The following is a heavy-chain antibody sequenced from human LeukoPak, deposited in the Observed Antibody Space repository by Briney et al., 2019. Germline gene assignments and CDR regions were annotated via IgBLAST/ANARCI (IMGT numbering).Heavy chain of an antibody. CDR1: GGSISSYY. Sequence: ASETLSLTCTVSGGSISSYYWNWIRQPPGKGLEWIGYIYYSGSTNYNPSLKSRVTISVDTSMNQFSLKLSSVTAADTAVYYCARWGYSRIFDYWGQGTLVTVSS. CDR2: IYYSGST. J-gene: IGHJ4*02. D-gene: IGHD6-13*01. V-gene: IGHV4-59*08. CDR3: ARWGYSRIFDY.